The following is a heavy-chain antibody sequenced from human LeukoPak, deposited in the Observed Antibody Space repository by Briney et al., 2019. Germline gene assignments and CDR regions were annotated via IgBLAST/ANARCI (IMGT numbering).Heavy chain of an antibody. J-gene: IGHJ4*02. D-gene: IGHD5-24*01. CDR3: ARDVRGYNPFDY. CDR2: ISWNSGSI. Sequence: GGSLRLSCAASGFTFSSYAMSWVRQAPGKGLEWVSGISWNSGSIGYADSVKGRFTISRDNSKNTLYLQMNSLRAEDTAVYYCARDVRGYNPFDYWGQGTLVTVSS. CDR1: GFTFSSYA. V-gene: IGHV3-23*01.